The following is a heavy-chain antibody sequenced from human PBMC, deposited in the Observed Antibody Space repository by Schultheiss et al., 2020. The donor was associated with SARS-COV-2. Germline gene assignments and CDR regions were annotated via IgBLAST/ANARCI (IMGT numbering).Heavy chain of an antibody. CDR3: ARDPSYDFWSGYCDY. CDR2: IWYDGSNK. Sequence: GGSLRLSCAASGFTFSSYWMHWVRQAPGKGLEWVAVIWYDGSNKYYADSVKGRFTISRDNSKNTLYLQMNSLRAEDTAVYYCARDPSYDFWSGYCDYWGQGTLVTVSS. J-gene: IGHJ4*02. CDR1: GFTFSSYW. V-gene: IGHV3-33*08. D-gene: IGHD3-3*01.